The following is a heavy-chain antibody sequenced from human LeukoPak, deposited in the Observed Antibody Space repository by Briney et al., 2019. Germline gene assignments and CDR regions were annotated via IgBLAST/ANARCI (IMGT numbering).Heavy chain of an antibody. D-gene: IGHD6-6*01. CDR3: ARAPRAARPSYYYYGMDV. CDR1: GGSISNYF. Sequence: SETLSLTCTISGGSISNYFWSWIRQPPGKGLEWIGYISYSGSTNNHNPSLKSRVTISVDTSKNQFSLKLSSVTAADTAVYYCARAPRAARPSYYYYGMDVWGQGTTVTVSS. V-gene: IGHV4-59*12. J-gene: IGHJ6*02. CDR2: ISYSGSTN.